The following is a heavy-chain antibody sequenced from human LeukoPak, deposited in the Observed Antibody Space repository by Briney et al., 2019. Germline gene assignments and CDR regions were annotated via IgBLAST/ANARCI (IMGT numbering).Heavy chain of an antibody. V-gene: IGHV3-74*01. Sequence: SGGSLRLSCAASGFTFSSYCMHWVRHAPGKGLVWVSRIYSDGSNTSYADSVKGRFTISRDNSKNTLYLQMNSLRAEDTAVYYCARDGLKNFDYWGQGTLVTVSS. J-gene: IGHJ4*02. CDR2: IYSDGSNT. D-gene: IGHD3-22*01. CDR3: ARDGLKNFDY. CDR1: GFTFSSYC.